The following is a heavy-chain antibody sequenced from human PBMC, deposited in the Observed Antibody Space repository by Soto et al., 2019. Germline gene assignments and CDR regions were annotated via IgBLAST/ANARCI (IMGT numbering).Heavy chain of an antibody. Sequence: EVQVVESGGDLVQPGGSLRLSCEVSGFTFSTYWMTWVRQAPGKGLEWVSYISSSSSTIYYADSVKGRFTISRDNAKNSLYLQMNSLRDEDTAVYYCARDEVLVYSSKIRPGGMDVWGQGTTVTVSS. CDR2: ISSSSSTI. J-gene: IGHJ6*02. CDR1: GFTFSTYW. D-gene: IGHD1-20*01. V-gene: IGHV3-48*02. CDR3: ARDEVLVYSSKIRPGGMDV.